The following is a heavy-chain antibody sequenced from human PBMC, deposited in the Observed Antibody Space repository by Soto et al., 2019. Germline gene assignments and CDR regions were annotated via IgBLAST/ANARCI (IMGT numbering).Heavy chain of an antibody. J-gene: IGHJ6*02. V-gene: IGHV4-31*03. D-gene: IGHD3-3*01. CDR3: ARAYYDCWRATNYYYGMDV. CDR2: SSSTGGS. CDR1: GVSVNSGGYY. Sequence: QVQLQESGPGLVKPSQTLSLACTVSGVSVNSGGYYWSWIRQHPGKGLEWIGYSSSTGGSYYNPSPKSRVTRSVETSKNQFFLKLSSVTAADTAVYYCARAYYDCWRATNYYYGMDVWGQGTKVSVSS.